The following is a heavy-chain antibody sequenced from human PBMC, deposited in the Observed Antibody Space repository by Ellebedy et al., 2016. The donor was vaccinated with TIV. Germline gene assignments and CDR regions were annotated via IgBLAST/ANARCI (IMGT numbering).Heavy chain of an antibody. V-gene: IGHV3-30*04. Sequence: GESLKISCAASGFTFSHHAFYWVRQAPGKGLEWVTIISYDGNSKFYLDSVEGRFSISRDDSKNTLYLQMNSLRPEDTAVYYCSREGLEAGMDLWGQGTTVIVSS. CDR1: GFTFSHHA. CDR2: ISYDGNSK. CDR3: SREGLEAGMDL. J-gene: IGHJ6*02.